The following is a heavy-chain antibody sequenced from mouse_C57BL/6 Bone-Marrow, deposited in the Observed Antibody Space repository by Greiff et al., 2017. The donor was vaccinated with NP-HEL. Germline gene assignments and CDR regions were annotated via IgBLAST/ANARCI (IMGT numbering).Heavy chain of an antibody. V-gene: IGHV1-74*01. CDR3: AIGDYGSSYDWYFDV. D-gene: IGHD1-1*01. CDR1: GYTFTSYW. CDR2: IHPSDSDT. J-gene: IGHJ1*03. Sequence: QVHVKQPGAELVKPGASVKVSCKASGYTFTSYWMHWVKQRPGQGLEWIGRIHPSDSDTNYNQKFKGKATLTVDKSSSTAYMQLSSLTSEDSAVYYCAIGDYGSSYDWYFDVWGTGTTVTVSS.